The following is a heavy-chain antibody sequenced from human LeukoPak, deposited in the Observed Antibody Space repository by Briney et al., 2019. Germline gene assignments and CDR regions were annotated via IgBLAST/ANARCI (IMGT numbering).Heavy chain of an antibody. CDR1: GGSISSGGYY. CDR3: ARVRRRYYDSSGYYYGAQYYYGMDV. D-gene: IGHD3-22*01. CDR2: IYYSGST. V-gene: IGHV4-61*08. Sequence: SQTLSLTCTVSGGSISSGGYYWSWIRQPPGKGLEWIGYIYYSGSTNYNPSLKSRVTISVDTSKNQFSLKLSSVTAADTAVYYCARVRRRYYDSSGYYYGAQYYYGMDVWGQGTTVTVSS. J-gene: IGHJ6*02.